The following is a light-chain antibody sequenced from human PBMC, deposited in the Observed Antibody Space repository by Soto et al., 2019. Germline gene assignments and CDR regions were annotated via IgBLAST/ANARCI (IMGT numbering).Light chain of an antibody. V-gene: IGLV2-11*01. Sequence: QSALTQPRSVSGSPGQSVTISCTGTSNDVSAFNYVSWYQHLPGKAPQLLIYAVSERPSAVSDRFSGSKSGNTASLTISGLQVEDEADYYCSSYAGRYAWVFGGGTKLTVL. J-gene: IGLJ2*01. CDR1: SNDVSAFNY. CDR3: SSYAGRYAWV. CDR2: AVS.